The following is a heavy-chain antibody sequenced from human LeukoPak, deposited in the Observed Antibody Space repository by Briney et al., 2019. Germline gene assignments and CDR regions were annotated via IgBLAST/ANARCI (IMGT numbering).Heavy chain of an antibody. CDR3: ARVLSGQWLVLDGNFDY. V-gene: IGHV1-18*01. Sequence: ASVKVSCKASGYTFTSYGVSWVRQAPGQGLEWMGWISAYNGSTNYAQKLQGRVTMTTDTSTSTAYMELRSLRSDDTAVYYCARVLSGQWLVLDGNFDYWGQGTLVTVSS. J-gene: IGHJ4*02. D-gene: IGHD6-19*01. CDR2: ISAYNGST. CDR1: GYTFTSYG.